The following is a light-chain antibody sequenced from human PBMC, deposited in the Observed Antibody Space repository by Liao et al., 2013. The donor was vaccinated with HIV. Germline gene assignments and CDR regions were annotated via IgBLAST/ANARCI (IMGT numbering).Light chain of an antibody. Sequence: SYDLTQPPTVSVSPGQAATITCSGENVGDGYVSWYQQRPGQSPVLILYQDNKRPSGTPERFSGSNSGNTATLTISGTQAMDEADYYCQAWDSSTALYVFGSGTKVTVL. V-gene: IGLV3-1*01. CDR1: NVGDGY. J-gene: IGLJ1*01. CDR3: QAWDSSTALYV. CDR2: QDN.